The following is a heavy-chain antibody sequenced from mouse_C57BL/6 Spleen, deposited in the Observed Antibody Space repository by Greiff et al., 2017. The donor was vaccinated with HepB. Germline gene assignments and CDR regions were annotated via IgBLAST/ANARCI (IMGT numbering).Heavy chain of an antibody. D-gene: IGHD1-1*01. V-gene: IGHV3-6*01. CDR1: GYSITSGYY. CDR3: AREITTVVEGYFDV. CDR2: ISYDGSN. J-gene: IGHJ1*03. Sequence: EVKLLESGPGLVKPSQSLSLTCSVTGYSITSGYYWNWIRQFPGNKLEWMGYISYDGSNNYNPSLKNRISITRDTSKNQFFLKLNSVTTEDTATYYCAREITTVVEGYFDVWGTRTTVTVSS.